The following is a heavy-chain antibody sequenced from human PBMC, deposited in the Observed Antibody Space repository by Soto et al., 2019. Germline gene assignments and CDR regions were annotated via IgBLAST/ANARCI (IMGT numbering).Heavy chain of an antibody. CDR2: IYYSGST. CDR1: GGSISSSSYY. J-gene: IGHJ5*02. CDR3: ARHAKDFWSGYALNNWFDP. Sequence: SETLSLTCTVSGGSISSSSYYWGWIRQPPGKGLEWIGSIYYSGSTYYNPSLKSRVTISVDTSKNQFSLKLSSVTAADTAVYYCARHAKDFWSGYALNNWFDPWGQGTLVTVSS. V-gene: IGHV4-39*01. D-gene: IGHD3-3*01.